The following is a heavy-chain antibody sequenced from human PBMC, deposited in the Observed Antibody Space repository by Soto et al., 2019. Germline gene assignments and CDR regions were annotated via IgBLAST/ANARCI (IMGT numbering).Heavy chain of an antibody. CDR1: GCSISSGGYS. Sequence: QVQLQESGPGLVKPSQTLSLTCTVSGCSISSGGYSGSGLRQHPGKGLEWIGYISYSGNTCYNASQTSRVAISVEQSKNPFSLKLTFVTAADTAVYYCATSVFPWGQGTLVSVSS. CDR3: ATSVFP. V-gene: IGHV4-31*03. CDR2: ISYSGNT. J-gene: IGHJ5*02.